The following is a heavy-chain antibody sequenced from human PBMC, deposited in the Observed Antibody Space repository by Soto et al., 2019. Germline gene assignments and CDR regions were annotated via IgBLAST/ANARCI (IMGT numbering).Heavy chain of an antibody. Sequence: ASVKVSCKAYGYTFPDYYMHWVRQAPGQGLEWMGWINPNSGDKRYAQKFQVRVAMTRDTSINTAYLEMSSLRSDDTAVYYCARAEILTGTSHTFDYWGQGNLVTVSS. CDR1: GYTFPDYY. D-gene: IGHD3-9*01. J-gene: IGHJ4*02. CDR3: ARAEILTGTSHTFDY. CDR2: INPNSGDK. V-gene: IGHV1-2*02.